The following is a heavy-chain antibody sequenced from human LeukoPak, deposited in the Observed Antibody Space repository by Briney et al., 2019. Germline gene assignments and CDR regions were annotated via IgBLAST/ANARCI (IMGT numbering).Heavy chain of an antibody. Sequence: ASVKVSCKASGYTFTSYYIHWVRQAPGQGLEWMGIINPSGGSTNYAQDFQGRVTMTRDTSTSTIYMELSSLRSEDTAVYYCARRGLAGSTAYFDYWGQGTLVTVSS. CDR1: GYTFTSYY. D-gene: IGHD1-26*01. CDR3: ARRGLAGSTAYFDY. V-gene: IGHV1-46*01. CDR2: INPSGGST. J-gene: IGHJ4*02.